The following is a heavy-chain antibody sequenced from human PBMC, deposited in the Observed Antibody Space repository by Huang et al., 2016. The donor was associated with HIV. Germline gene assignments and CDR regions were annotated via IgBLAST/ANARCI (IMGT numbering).Heavy chain of an antibody. CDR1: GYTFTNYD. Sequence: QVQLVQSGAEVKKPGASVKVSCKASGYTFTNYDINWVRQATGQGLEWMEWMNPNNVNTGYAQRFQGRVTITRNTSVSTAYMEVSSLTSEDTAVYYCARGQRQQQLEDYYNYHMDVWGKGTTVTVSS. J-gene: IGHJ6*03. CDR2: MNPNNVNT. D-gene: IGHD6-13*01. V-gene: IGHV1-8*01. CDR3: ARGQRQQQLEDYYNYHMDV.